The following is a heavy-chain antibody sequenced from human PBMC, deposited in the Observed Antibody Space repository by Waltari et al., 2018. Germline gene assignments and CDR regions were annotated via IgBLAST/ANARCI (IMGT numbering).Heavy chain of an antibody. CDR3: ARGIAKGGYGAVDY. CDR2: IHISGST. CDR1: GASISSGTYY. Sequence: QVHLQESGPGLVRPSQTLSLTCNVSGASISSGTYYWNWIRQPAGKGPEWIGRIHISGSTNYSPSLKSRVTRSVDTSNNQFSLKLTSVTAADTAVYYCARGIAKGGYGAVDYWGQGRLVTVSS. J-gene: IGHJ4*02. V-gene: IGHV4-61*02. D-gene: IGHD5-18*01.